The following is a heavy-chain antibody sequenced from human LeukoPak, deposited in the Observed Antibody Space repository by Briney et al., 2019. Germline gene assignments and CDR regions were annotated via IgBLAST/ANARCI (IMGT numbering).Heavy chain of an antibody. J-gene: IGHJ4*02. D-gene: IGHD2-8*01. CDR3: ARDLSVSLFDY. V-gene: IGHV3-48*01. CDR2: ISSSSSTI. CDR1: GFTFSTYN. Sequence: PGGSLRLSCAASGFTFSTYNMNWVRQAPGKGLEWVSYISSSSSTINYADSVKGRFTISRDNAKNSLYLRMNSLRAEDTAVYYCARDLSVSLFDYWGQGTLVTVSS.